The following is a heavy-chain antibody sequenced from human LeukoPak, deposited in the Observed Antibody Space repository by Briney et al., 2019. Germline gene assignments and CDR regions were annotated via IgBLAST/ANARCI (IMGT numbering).Heavy chain of an antibody. D-gene: IGHD3-3*01. V-gene: IGHV4-38-2*01. Sequence: SETLSLTCAVSGYSISSGYYWGWIRQPPGKGLEWIGSIYHSGSTYYNPSLKSRVTISVDTSKNQFSLKLSSVTAADTAVYYCARWRRYDFWSGYFFDCWGQGTLVTVSS. J-gene: IGHJ4*02. CDR3: ARWRRYDFWSGYFFDC. CDR2: IYHSGST. CDR1: GYSISSGYY.